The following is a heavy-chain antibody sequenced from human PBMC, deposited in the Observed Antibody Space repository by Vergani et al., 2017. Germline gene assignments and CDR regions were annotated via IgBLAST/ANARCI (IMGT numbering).Heavy chain of an antibody. CDR3: ARELDAFDI. J-gene: IGHJ3*02. CDR2: IYYSGST. Sequence: QLQLQESGPGLVKPSETLSLTCTVSGGSISSSSYYWGWIHQPPGKGLEWIGCIYYSGSTYYNPSLKSRVTISVDTSKNQFSLTLSSVTAADTAVYYCARELDAFDIWGQGTMVTVSS. V-gene: IGHV4-39*07. CDR1: GGSISSSSYY.